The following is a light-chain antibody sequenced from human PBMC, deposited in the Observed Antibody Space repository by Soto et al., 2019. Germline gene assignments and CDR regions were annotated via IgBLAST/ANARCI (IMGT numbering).Light chain of an antibody. J-gene: IGLJ2*01. Sequence: SYELTQPPSVSVSPGQTASITCSGDKLGNKYVSWYQQKSGQSPVLVIYEDTKRPSGIPERFSGSNSGNTATLTISGTQAIDDADSYCQAWDSSTGVFGGGTKLTVL. V-gene: IGLV3-1*01. CDR2: EDT. CDR1: KLGNKY. CDR3: QAWDSSTGV.